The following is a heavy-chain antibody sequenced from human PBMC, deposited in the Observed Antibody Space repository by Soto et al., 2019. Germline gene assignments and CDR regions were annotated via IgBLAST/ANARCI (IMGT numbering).Heavy chain of an antibody. CDR1: GFTFSSYA. CDR2: ISGNGADT. D-gene: IGHD6-19*01. Sequence: DVQWLESGGGLVQPGGPVRLSCAASGFTFSSYAMSWVRQAPGKGLEWVSGISGNGADTSYADSLRGRFTISRETSKDTVFLQMNSLRADDTAVYYCWKERRGSGWFVCSDWGQGILVTVS. CDR3: WKERRGSGWFVCSD. J-gene: IGHJ1*01. V-gene: IGHV3-23*01.